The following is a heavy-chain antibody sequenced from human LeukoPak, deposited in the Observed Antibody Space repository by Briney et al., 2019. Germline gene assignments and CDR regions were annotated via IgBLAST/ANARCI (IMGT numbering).Heavy chain of an antibody. CDR1: GYTFTSYD. Sequence: GASVKVSCKASGYTFTSYDINWVRQATGQGLEWMGWMNPNSGNTGYAQKFQGRVTMTRNTSISTAYMELSSLRSEDTAVYYCASDPIIAAAGGAFDIWAKGQWSPSLQ. D-gene: IGHD6-13*01. J-gene: IGHJ3*02. V-gene: IGHV1-8*01. CDR2: MNPNSGNT. CDR3: ASDPIIAAAGGAFDI.